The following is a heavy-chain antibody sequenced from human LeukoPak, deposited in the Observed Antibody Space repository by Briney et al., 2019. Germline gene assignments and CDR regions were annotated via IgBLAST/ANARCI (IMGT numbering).Heavy chain of an antibody. CDR1: GFTFSSYW. CDR3: AREGDDYGDPFDY. CDR2: IKQDGSEK. Sequence: PGGSLRLSCAASGFTFSSYWMSWVRQAPGKGLEWVANIKQDGSEKYYVDSVKGRFTISRDNAKNSLYLQMNSLRAEDTAVYYCAREGDDYGDPFDYWGQGTLVTVSS. J-gene: IGHJ4*02. D-gene: IGHD4-17*01. V-gene: IGHV3-7*01.